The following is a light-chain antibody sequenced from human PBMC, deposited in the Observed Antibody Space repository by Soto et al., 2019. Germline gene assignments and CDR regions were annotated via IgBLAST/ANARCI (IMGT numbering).Light chain of an antibody. Sequence: EIVLTQSPGTLSSSPGERATLSCRASQSVSSSYLAWYQQKPGQAPRLLIYGASSRATGVPDRFSGSGSGTDFTLTISRLEPEDFAVYYCQQDSSSPDTFGQGTKLEIK. CDR2: GAS. CDR1: QSVSSSY. J-gene: IGKJ2*01. V-gene: IGKV3-20*01. CDR3: QQDSSSPDT.